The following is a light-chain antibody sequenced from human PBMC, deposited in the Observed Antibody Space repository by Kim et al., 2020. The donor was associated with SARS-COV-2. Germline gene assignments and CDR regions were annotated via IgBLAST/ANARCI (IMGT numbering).Light chain of an antibody. Sequence: SQPAPPPCTGTSSEVGNEGAACLQQLQGHPPNLLSYRNNNRPSGISERFSASRSGDTASLTITGLQPEDEADYFCSSWDSSLSAWVFGGGTRLTVL. CDR1: SSEVGNEG. V-gene: IGLV10-54*04. CDR3: SSWDSSLSAWV. CDR2: RNN. J-gene: IGLJ3*02.